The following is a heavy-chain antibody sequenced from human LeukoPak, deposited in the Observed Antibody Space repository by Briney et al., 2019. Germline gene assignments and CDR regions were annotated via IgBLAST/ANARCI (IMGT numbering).Heavy chain of an antibody. CDR1: GGSISSYY. CDR2: IYYSGST. J-gene: IGHJ6*02. V-gene: IGHV4-59*01. Sequence: SETLSLTCTVSGGSISSYYWSWIRQPPGKGLEWIGYIYYSGSTNYNPSLKSRVTISVDTSKNQFSLKLSSVTAADTAVYYCARDRFYYDSSAPYGMDVWGQGTTVTVSS. D-gene: IGHD3-22*01. CDR3: ARDRFYYDSSAPYGMDV.